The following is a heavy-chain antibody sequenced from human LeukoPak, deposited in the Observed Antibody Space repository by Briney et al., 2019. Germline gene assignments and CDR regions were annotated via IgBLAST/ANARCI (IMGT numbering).Heavy chain of an antibody. CDR1: GYTFTNFY. J-gene: IGHJ4*02. V-gene: IGHV1-2*02. CDR2: INPDSGDS. CDR3: ARGSSNWSTRFHS. D-gene: IGHD6-13*01. Sequence: GASVTVSCKASGYTFTNFYTHWVRQAPGQGIEWMGWINPDSGDSNYTQHFQGRVTMTRDTSISTAYMELSRLRSDDTAVYYCARGSSNWSTRFHSWGQGTLVTVSS.